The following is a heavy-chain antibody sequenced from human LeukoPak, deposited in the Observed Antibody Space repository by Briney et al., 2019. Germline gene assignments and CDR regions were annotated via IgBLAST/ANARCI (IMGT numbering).Heavy chain of an antibody. CDR3: TKEHDYSNYYYFDY. D-gene: IGHD4-11*01. V-gene: IGHV3-23*01. CDR1: GFTFSSYA. J-gene: IGHJ4*02. Sequence: RPGGSLRLSCAASGFTFSSYAMSWVRQAPGKGLEWVSAISGSGGSTYYTDSVKGRFTISRDNSKNTLYLQMNSLRAGDTAVYYCTKEHDYSNYYYFDYWGQGTLVTVSS. CDR2: ISGSGGST.